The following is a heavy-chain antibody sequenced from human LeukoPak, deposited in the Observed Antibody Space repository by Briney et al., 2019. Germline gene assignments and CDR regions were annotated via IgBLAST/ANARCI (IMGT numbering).Heavy chain of an antibody. CDR3: AREIGGYTYGYGPREVSYYFDY. CDR2: IDKCGRI. J-gene: IGHJ4*02. CDR1: GDSLCIGSEY. V-gene: IGHV4-61*02. D-gene: IGHD5-18*01. Sequence: TLSLTCTVSGDSLCIGSEYCRWIRQPGGEGLGWFGRIDKCGRINSNPSRKSRVTIPVDTSKNQFSLKLRSVTAADTAVYYCAREIGGYTYGYGPREVSYYFDYWGQGTLVTVSS.